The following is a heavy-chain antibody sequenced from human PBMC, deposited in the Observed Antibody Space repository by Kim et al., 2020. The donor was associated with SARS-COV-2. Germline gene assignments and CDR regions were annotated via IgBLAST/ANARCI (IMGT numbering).Heavy chain of an antibody. Sequence: GESLKISCKGSGYSFTSYWISWVRQMPGKGLEWMGRIDPSDSYTNYSPSFQGHVTISADKSISTAYLQWSSLKASDTAMYYCAREGGGGIVYYYYGMDVWGQGTTVTVSS. CDR1: GYSFTSYW. V-gene: IGHV5-10-1*01. CDR2: IDPSDSYT. J-gene: IGHJ6*02. CDR3: AREGGGGIVYYYYGMDV. D-gene: IGHD3-16*01.